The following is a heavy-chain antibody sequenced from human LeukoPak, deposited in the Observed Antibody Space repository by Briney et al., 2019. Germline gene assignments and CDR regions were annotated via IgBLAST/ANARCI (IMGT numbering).Heavy chain of an antibody. CDR3: TRDYYDSSGYYPLDY. D-gene: IGHD3-22*01. J-gene: IGHJ4*02. V-gene: IGHV3-30*02. CDR2: IRYDGSIK. CDR1: GFTFSTYG. Sequence: GGSLRLSCAVSGFTFSTYGMHWVRQAPGKGLEWVAFIRYDGSIKHYADSVRGRFIISRDNSKNTLYLQMNSLRAEDTAVYYCTRDYYDSSGYYPLDYWGQGTLVTVSS.